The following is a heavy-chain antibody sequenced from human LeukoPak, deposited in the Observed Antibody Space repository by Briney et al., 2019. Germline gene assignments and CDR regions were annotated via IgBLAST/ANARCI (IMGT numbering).Heavy chain of an antibody. Sequence: SETLSLTCTVSGGSISSSSYYWGWIRQPPGKGLEWIGSIYYSGSTYYNPSLKSRVTISVDTSKNQFSLKLSSVTAADTAVYYCARGGALRRDRYNWFDPWGQGTLVTVSS. V-gene: IGHV4-39*07. CDR3: ARGGALRRDRYNWFDP. CDR2: IYYSGST. D-gene: IGHD1-14*01. CDR1: GGSISSSSYY. J-gene: IGHJ5*02.